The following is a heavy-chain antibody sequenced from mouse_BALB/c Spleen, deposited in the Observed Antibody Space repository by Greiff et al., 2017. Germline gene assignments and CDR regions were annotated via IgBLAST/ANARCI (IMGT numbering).Heavy chain of an antibody. CDR3: ARDYYGSRGYFDY. J-gene: IGHJ2*01. D-gene: IGHD1-1*01. CDR1: GYTFTSYW. Sequence: QVQLQQPGAELVKPGAPVKLSCKASGYTFTSYWMNWVKQRPGRGLEWIGRIDPSDSETHCNQKFKDKATLTVDKSSSTAYIQLSSLTSEDSAVYYCARDYYGSRGYFDYWGQGTTLTVSS. V-gene: IGHV1-69*02. CDR2: IDPSDSET.